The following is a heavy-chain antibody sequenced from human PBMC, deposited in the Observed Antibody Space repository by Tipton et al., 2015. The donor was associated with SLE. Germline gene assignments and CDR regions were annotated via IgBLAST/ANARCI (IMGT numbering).Heavy chain of an antibody. CDR3: ARHMTGGTRPLDY. D-gene: IGHD2-8*02. CDR2: IYSSGIT. J-gene: IGHJ4*02. CDR1: RGSVTNYY. Sequence: TLSLTCTVSRGSVTNYYWSWIRQAPGKGLEWIGHIYSSGITSYNPSLRSRVTMSSNTSMNHFSLMLSSVTAADTAVYYCARHMTGGTRPLDYWGQGALVTVSS. V-gene: IGHV4-59*08.